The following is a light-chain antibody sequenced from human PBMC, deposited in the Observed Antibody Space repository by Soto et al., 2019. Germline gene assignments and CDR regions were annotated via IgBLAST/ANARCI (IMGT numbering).Light chain of an antibody. Sequence: DVVLTQSPLSLPVNFGQPASISCRSSKSLVYSDGNTHLSWFHQRPGQSPRRLIYRVSSRDSGVPDRFSGSGSGTDFTLEISRVEAEDVGIYFCTQGTRWPRTFGQGTKVEVK. J-gene: IGKJ1*01. CDR2: RVS. CDR1: KSLVYSDGNTH. V-gene: IGKV2-30*01. CDR3: TQGTRWPRT.